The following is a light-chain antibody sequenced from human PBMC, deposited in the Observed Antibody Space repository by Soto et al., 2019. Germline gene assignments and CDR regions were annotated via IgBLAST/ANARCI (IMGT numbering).Light chain of an antibody. Sequence: QSVLTQPPSVSGAPGQRVTISCTGSSSNIGAGYDVHWYQHLPGTAPKLLISGNSNRPSGVPDRFSGSKSGTSASLASTGLQAEDEADYYCQSYDSSLSALFGGGTKLTVL. CDR1: SSNIGAGYD. V-gene: IGLV1-40*01. CDR2: GNS. J-gene: IGLJ3*02. CDR3: QSYDSSLSAL.